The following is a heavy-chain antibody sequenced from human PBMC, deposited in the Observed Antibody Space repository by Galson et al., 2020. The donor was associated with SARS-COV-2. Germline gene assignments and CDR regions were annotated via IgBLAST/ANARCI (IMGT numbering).Heavy chain of an antibody. CDR2: IYPGDSDT. V-gene: IGHV5-51*01. J-gene: IGHJ4*02. D-gene: IGHD5-12*01. CDR1: GYSFTNSW. Sequence: GESLKISCKGSGYSFTNSWSAWVRQMPGKGLEWMGNIYPGDSDTRYSPSFQGQVTISADKSINTVYLQWSSLNTSATAMYYCARGRDGYRSPFDYWGQGSLVTVSS. CDR3: ARGRDGYRSPFDY.